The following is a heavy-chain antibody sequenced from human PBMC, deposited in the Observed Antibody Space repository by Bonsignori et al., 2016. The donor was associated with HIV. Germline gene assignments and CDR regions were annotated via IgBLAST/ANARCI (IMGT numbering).Heavy chain of an antibody. CDR1: GFSFSDNW. J-gene: IGHJ4*02. Sequence: EVQLVESGGGLVQPGGSLRLSCAASGFSFSDNWMDWVRQAPGKGLEWVANIKQDGSETYYVDSVKGRFTISRDNAKNSLYLQMNSLRAEDTAVYYCARELLFDHWGQGTLVTV. D-gene: IGHD2-8*02. V-gene: IGHV3-7*01. CDR2: IKQDGSET. CDR3: ARELLFDH.